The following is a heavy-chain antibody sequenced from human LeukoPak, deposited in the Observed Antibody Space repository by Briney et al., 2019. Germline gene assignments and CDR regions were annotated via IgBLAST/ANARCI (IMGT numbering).Heavy chain of an antibody. V-gene: IGHV3-23*01. CDR2: ITTSGGST. CDR3: AKDGFAGGSHPYYFED. Sequence: PGGSLRLSCAASGFTFSNYAMTWVRQTPGKGLQWVSSITTSGGSTYYADSVKGRFTISRDTSKNTLYLEMNSLRAEDTAIYYCAKDGFAGGSHPYYFEDWGQGTLVTVSS. J-gene: IGHJ4*02. D-gene: IGHD3-16*01. CDR1: GFTFSNYA.